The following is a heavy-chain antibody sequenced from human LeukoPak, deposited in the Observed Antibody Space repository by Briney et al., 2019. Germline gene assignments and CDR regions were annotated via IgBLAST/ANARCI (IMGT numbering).Heavy chain of an antibody. J-gene: IGHJ6*02. V-gene: IGHV4-59*01. Sequence: SETLSLTCTVSGGSISSYYWSWIRQPPGKGLEWIGYIYYSGSTNYNPSLKSRVTISVDTSKNQFSLKLSPVTAADTAVYYCSRHTYYYYGMDVWGQGTTVTVSS. CDR3: SRHTYYYYGMDV. CDR2: IYYSGST. CDR1: GGSISSYY.